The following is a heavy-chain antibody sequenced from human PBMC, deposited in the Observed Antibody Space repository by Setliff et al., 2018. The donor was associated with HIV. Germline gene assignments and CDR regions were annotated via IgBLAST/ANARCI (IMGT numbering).Heavy chain of an antibody. J-gene: IGHJ4*02. D-gene: IGHD3-22*01. CDR2: IKSKTDGATA. Sequence: GGSLRLSCAASGFAFNNAWMSWVRQAPGKGLEWVARIKSKTDGATADYAAPVKGRFTISRDDSESTLYLQMNSLKAEDTAMYYCVTDQITMIRESFTTGFDFWGQGTLVTVSS. CDR1: GFAFNNAW. CDR3: VTDQITMIRESFTTGFDF. V-gene: IGHV3-15*01.